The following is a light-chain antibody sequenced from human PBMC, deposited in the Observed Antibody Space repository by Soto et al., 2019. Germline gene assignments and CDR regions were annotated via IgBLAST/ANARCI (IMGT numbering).Light chain of an antibody. J-gene: IGLJ3*02. V-gene: IGLV1-40*01. Sequence: QTVVTQPPSVSGAPGQRVTIPCTGSSSNLGAGYDVHWYQQLPGTAPKVLIYGNTNRPSGVPDRFSGSKSGTSASLAITGLQAEDEADYYCQSYDSSLSGSWVFGGGTKLTVL. CDR2: GNT. CDR3: QSYDSSLSGSWV. CDR1: SSNLGAGYD.